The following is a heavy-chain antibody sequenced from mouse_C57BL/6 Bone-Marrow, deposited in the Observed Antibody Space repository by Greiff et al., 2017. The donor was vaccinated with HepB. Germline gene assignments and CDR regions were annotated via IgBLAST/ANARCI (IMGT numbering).Heavy chain of an antibody. CDR1: GYSITSGYY. D-gene: IGHD2-2*01. CDR3: ARVVTDYAMAY. V-gene: IGHV3-6*01. J-gene: IGHJ4*01. CDR2: ISYDGSN. Sequence: ESGPGLVKPSQSLSLTCSVTGYSITSGYYWNWIRQFPGNKLEWMGYISYDGSNNYNPSLKNRIPITRDTSKNQFFLKLNSVTTEDTATYYCARVVTDYAMAYWGQGTSVTVSS.